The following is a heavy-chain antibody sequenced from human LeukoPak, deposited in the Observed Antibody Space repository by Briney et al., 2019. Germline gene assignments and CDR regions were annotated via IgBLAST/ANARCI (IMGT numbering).Heavy chain of an antibody. CDR3: ARVGYDFWSGYVY. J-gene: IGHJ4*02. CDR1: GFTFSSYS. Sequence: PGGSLRLSCAASGFTFSSYSMNWARQAPGKGLEWVSSISSSSSYIYYADSVKGRFTISRDNAKNSLYLQMNSLRAEDTAVYYCARVGYDFWSGYVYWGQGTLVTVSS. D-gene: IGHD3-3*01. V-gene: IGHV3-21*01. CDR2: ISSSSSYI.